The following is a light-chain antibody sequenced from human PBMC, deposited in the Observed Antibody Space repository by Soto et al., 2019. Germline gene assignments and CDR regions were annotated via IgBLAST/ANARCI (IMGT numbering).Light chain of an antibody. CDR3: CSYAGSTTVVV. Sequence: QSVLTQPASVSGSPGQSITISCTGTSSDVGSYNLVSWYQHHPGKAPKLMIYEGSKRPSGVSSRFSASKSGNTASLTISGLQAEDEADYYCCSYAGSTTVVVFGGGTKLTVL. CDR1: SSDVGSYNL. CDR2: EGS. J-gene: IGLJ2*01. V-gene: IGLV2-23*03.